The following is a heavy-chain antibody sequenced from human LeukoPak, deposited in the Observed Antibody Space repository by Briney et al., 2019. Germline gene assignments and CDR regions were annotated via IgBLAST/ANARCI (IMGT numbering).Heavy chain of an antibody. CDR3: ARDRGD. CDR1: GGSFSGYY. J-gene: IGHJ4*02. D-gene: IGHD2-15*01. Sequence: SETLSLTCAVYGGSFSGYYWSWIRQPPGKGLEWIGEINHSGSTNYNPPLKSRVTISVDTSKNQFSLKLSSVTAADTAVYYCARDRGDWGQGTLVTVSS. V-gene: IGHV4-34*01. CDR2: INHSGST.